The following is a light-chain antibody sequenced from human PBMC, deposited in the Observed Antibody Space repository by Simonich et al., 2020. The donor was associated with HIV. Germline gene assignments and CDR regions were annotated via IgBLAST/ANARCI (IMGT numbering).Light chain of an antibody. CDR2: DVT. V-gene: IGLV2-14*01. CDR1: SSDVGGYNY. CDR3: SSYTGSNTWV. J-gene: IGLJ3*02. Sequence: QSALTQPASVSGSPGQSITISCTRTSSDVGGYNYVSWYQQHPGKAPKLMIYDVTKPPSGVSNRFSGSKSGNTASLTISGLQAEDEADYFCSSYTGSNTWVFGGGTKVTLL.